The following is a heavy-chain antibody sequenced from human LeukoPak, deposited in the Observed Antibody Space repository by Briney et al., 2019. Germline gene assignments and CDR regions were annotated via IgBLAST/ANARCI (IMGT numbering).Heavy chain of an antibody. V-gene: IGHV1-2*02. CDR2: INPNSGGT. J-gene: IGHJ6*03. CDR3: ARVVIAAAGQVRASSYYMDV. Sequence: ASVKVSCKASGYTFTGYYMHWVRQAPGQGLEWMGWINPNSGGTNYAQKFQGGVTMTRDTSISTAYMELSRLRSDDTAVYYCARVVIAAAGQVRASSYYMDVWGKGTTVTVSS. D-gene: IGHD6-13*01. CDR1: GYTFTGYY.